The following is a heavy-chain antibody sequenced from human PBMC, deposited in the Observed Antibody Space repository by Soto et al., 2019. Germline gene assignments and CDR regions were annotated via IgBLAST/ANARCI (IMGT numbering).Heavy chain of an antibody. V-gene: IGHV4-38-2*01. J-gene: IGHJ5*02. D-gene: IGHD6-13*01. Sequence: SVTLSVTCAVSGYSISSGYYWGWIRQPPGKGLEWIGSIYHSGSTYYNPSLKSRVTISVDTSKNQFSLKLSSVTAADTAVYYCARVGGAAGNWFDPWGQGTLVTV. CDR3: ARVGGAAGNWFDP. CDR2: IYHSGST. CDR1: GYSISSGYY.